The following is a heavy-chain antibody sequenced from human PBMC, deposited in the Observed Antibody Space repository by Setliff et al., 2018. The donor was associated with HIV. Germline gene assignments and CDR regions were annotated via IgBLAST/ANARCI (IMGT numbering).Heavy chain of an antibody. Sequence: GASVKVSCKASGYTFTSYPMHWVRQAPGQGLEWMGVINTSGGSAGYAEKFRGRVTMTRDTSTSTVYLELRSLRSEDTAVYFCASKGGSENYPDSDAFDIWGQGTLVTVSS. V-gene: IGHV1-46*01. CDR1: GYTFTSYP. J-gene: IGHJ3*02. CDR2: INTSGGSA. D-gene: IGHD3-10*01. CDR3: ASKGGSENYPDSDAFDI.